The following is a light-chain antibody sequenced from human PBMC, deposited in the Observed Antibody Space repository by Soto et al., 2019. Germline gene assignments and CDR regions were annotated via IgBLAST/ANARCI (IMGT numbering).Light chain of an antibody. CDR1: SSDVGSYNI. J-gene: IGLJ2*01. CDR2: EVS. V-gene: IGLV2-8*01. Sequence: QSALTQPASVSGSLGQSITISCTGTSSDVGSYNIVSWYQQHPGKAPKLMIYEVSKRPSGVPDRFSGSKSGNTASLTVSGLQAEDEADYYCTSHAGTINLVFGGGTKVTVL. CDR3: TSHAGTINLV.